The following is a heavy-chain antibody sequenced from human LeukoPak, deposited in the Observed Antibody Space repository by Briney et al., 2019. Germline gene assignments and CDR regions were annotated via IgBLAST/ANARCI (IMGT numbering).Heavy chain of an antibody. CDR2: TNSDVSTT. V-gene: IGHV3-74*01. Sequence: PRGSLRLSCAASGFAFNYYWMHWVRQAPGKGLVWVSRTNSDVSTTTYTDSVKGRFTISRDNAKNSLYLQMNNLRAEDTAVYYCARDDYSSSSYFYWGQGTLVTVSS. CDR3: ARDDYSSSSYFY. CDR1: GFAFNYYW. J-gene: IGHJ4*02. D-gene: IGHD6-6*01.